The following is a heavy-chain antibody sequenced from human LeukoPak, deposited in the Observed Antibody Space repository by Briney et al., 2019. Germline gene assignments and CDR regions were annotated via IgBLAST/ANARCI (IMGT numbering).Heavy chain of an antibody. D-gene: IGHD4-23*01. V-gene: IGHV1-46*01. J-gene: IGHJ4*02. CDR1: GYIFTSYY. Sequence: ASVNVSCKASGYIFTSYYMHWVRQAPGQGLEWVGIINPSGGSTSYTQKFQGRVTMTRDTSTSTVYMELSSLRSEDTAVYYCARGADYGGNSKSSPADYWGQGTLVTVSS. CDR2: INPSGGST. CDR3: ARGADYGGNSKSSPADY.